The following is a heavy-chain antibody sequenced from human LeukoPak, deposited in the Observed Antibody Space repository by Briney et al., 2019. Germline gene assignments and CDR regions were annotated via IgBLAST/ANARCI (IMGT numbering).Heavy chain of an antibody. D-gene: IGHD1-26*01. CDR3: ARAGGTYYGIAFDI. CDR2: IKQDGSEK. V-gene: IGHV3-7*01. CDR1: GFTFSDYY. Sequence: GGSLRLSCAASGFTFSDYYMSWIRQAPGKGLEWVASIKQDGSEKYYVDSVKGRFTISRDNAKNSLYLQMNSLRAEDTAVYYCARAGGTYYGIAFDIWGQGTMVTVSS. J-gene: IGHJ3*02.